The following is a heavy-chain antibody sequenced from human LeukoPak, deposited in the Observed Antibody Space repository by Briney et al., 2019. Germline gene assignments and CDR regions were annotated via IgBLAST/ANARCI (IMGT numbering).Heavy chain of an antibody. Sequence: GGSLRLSCAASGFTVSANSMTWVRQAPGKGLEWVSLIYSGGSTYYADSVKGRFIISRDISKNTVYLQMSSLRAEDAAVYYCARAPYSSGLGEAFDVWGQGTRVTVSS. V-gene: IGHV3-66*01. J-gene: IGHJ3*01. CDR1: GFTVSANS. D-gene: IGHD6-19*01. CDR3: ARAPYSSGLGEAFDV. CDR2: IYSGGST.